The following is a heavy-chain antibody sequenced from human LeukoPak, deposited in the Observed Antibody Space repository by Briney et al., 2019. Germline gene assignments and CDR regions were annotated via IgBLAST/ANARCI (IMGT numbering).Heavy chain of an antibody. V-gene: IGHV1-2*07. CDR1: GYTFTGYY. Sequence: GASVKVSCKASGYTFTGYYMHWVRQAPGQGLEWMGWINPNSGGTNYAHKFQGRVTMTRDTSISTAYMELSRLRSDDTAVYYCARAEPVVVPAAIDYWGQGTLVTVSS. D-gene: IGHD2-2*01. CDR3: ARAEPVVVPAAIDY. CDR2: INPNSGGT. J-gene: IGHJ4*02.